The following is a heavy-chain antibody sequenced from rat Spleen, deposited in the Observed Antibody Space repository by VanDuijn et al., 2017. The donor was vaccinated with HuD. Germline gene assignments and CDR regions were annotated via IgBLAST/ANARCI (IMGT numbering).Heavy chain of an antibody. D-gene: IGHD5-1*01. CDR3: AREGLGAVGDY. CDR1: GFSLTDYS. V-gene: IGHV2-63*01. J-gene: IGHJ3*01. CDR2: VRYNGDT. Sequence: QVQLKESGPGLVQPSQTLSLTCSVSGFSLTDYSVHWVRQPPGKGLEWVGRVRYNGDTSYNSALKSRLSISRDTSKSQVYLKMNSLQTEDTAVYYCAREGLGAVGDYWGQGTLVTVSS.